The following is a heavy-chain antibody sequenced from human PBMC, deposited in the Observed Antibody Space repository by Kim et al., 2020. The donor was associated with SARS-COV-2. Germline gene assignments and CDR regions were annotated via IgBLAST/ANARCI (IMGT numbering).Heavy chain of an antibody. Sequence: GGSLRLSCAASGFTFSSYAMHWVRQAPGKGLEWVAVISYDGSNKYYADSVKGRFTISRDNSKNTLYLQMNSLRAEDTAVYYCARDPAAAGNNDYWGQGTLVTVSS. D-gene: IGHD6-13*01. CDR2: ISYDGSNK. CDR3: ARDPAAAGNNDY. J-gene: IGHJ4*02. V-gene: IGHV3-30*04. CDR1: GFTFSSYA.